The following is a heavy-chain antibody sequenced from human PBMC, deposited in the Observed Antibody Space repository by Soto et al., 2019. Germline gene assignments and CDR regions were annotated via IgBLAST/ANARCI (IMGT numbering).Heavy chain of an antibody. CDR3: ARDAYNWNPNYYYYYGMDV. CDR2: IWYDGSNK. D-gene: IGHD1-20*01. CDR1: GFTFSSYG. Sequence: AGGSLRLSCAAAGFTFSSYGMHWVRQAPGKGLEWVAVIWYDGSNKYYADSVKGRFTISRDNSKNTLYLQMNSLRAEDTAVYYCARDAYNWNPNYYYYYGMDVWGQGTTVTVSS. J-gene: IGHJ6*02. V-gene: IGHV3-33*01.